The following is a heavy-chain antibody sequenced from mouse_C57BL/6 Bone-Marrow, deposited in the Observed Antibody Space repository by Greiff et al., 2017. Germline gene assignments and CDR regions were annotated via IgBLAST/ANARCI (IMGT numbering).Heavy chain of an antibody. Sequence: EVQLVESGEGLVKPGGSLKLSCAASGFTFSSYAMSWVRQTPEKRLEWVAYISSGGDYIYYADTVKGRFTISRDNARNTLYLQMSSLKSEDTAMYYCTRERNYDYDENFDVWGTGTTVTVSS. CDR1: GFTFSSYA. J-gene: IGHJ1*03. CDR3: TRERNYDYDENFDV. D-gene: IGHD2-4*01. CDR2: ISSGGDYI. V-gene: IGHV5-9-1*02.